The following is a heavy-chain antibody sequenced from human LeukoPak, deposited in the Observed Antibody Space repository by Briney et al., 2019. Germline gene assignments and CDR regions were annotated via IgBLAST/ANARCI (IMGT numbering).Heavy chain of an antibody. CDR3: AREGGLGFYSSGWYYFDY. J-gene: IGHJ4*02. V-gene: IGHV4-34*01. CDR1: GGSLSGYY. CDR2: INHSGSTKLSEEINRSVSP. Sequence: SETLSLTCGVSGGSLSGYYWSWIRQSPGKGPEWIGEINHSGSTKLSEEINRSVSPNYNPSLESRVTISVDTSKKQFSLTVTSVTAADTAVYYCAREGGLGFYSSGWYYFDYWGQGTLVTVSS. D-gene: IGHD6-19*01.